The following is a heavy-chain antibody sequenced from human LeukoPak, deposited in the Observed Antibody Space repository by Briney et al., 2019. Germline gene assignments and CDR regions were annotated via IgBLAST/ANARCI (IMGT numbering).Heavy chain of an antibody. J-gene: IGHJ6*03. CDR3: ARDLYLDTYYNHCMDV. V-gene: IGHV3-30*02. D-gene: IGHD3-22*01. CDR2: IQSDGGNE. CDR1: GFSFSTSG. Sequence: GGSLRLSCAASGFSFSTSGMHWIRQAPGKGLEWVAFIQSDGGNEYYADSVKGRFTISRDNSKNTVHLQMNSLRAEDTAVYYCARDLYLDTYYNHCMDVWGKGTTVTVSS.